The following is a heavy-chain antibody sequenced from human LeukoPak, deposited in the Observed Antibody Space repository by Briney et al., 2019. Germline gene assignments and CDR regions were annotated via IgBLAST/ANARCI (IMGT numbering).Heavy chain of an antibody. D-gene: IGHD4-17*01. Sequence: SETLSLTCAVYGGSFSGYYWSWFRQPPGKGLEWIGEINHSGSTNYNPSLKSRVTISVDTSKNQFSLKLSSVTAADTAVYYCASYGDYGGWFDPWGQGTLVTVSS. V-gene: IGHV4-34*01. CDR3: ASYGDYGGWFDP. J-gene: IGHJ5*02. CDR1: GGSFSGYY. CDR2: INHSGST.